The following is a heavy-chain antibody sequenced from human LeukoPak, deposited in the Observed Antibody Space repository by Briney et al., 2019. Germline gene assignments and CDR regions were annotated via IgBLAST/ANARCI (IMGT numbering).Heavy chain of an antibody. V-gene: IGHV1-2*02. CDR2: INPNSGGT. J-gene: IGHJ5*02. D-gene: IGHD3-10*01. CDR3: ARDSLLWFGDSNWFDP. Sequence: ASVKVSCTASGYTFTGYYMHWVRQAPGQGLEWMGCINPNSGGTNYAQKFQGRVTMTRDTSISTAYMELSRLRSDDTAVYYCARDSLLWFGDSNWFDPWGQGTLVTVSS. CDR1: GYTFTGYY.